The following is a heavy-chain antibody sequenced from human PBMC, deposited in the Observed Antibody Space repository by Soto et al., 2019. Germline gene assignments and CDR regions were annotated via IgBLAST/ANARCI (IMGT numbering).Heavy chain of an antibody. D-gene: IGHD2-15*01. CDR3: AKDRGYCSGGSCRTASFDY. Sequence: QVQLVESGGGVVQPGRSLRLSCAASGFTFSSYGMHWVRQAPGKGLEWVAVISYDGSNKYYADSVKGRFTISRDNSKNTLYLQMNSLRAEDTAVYYCAKDRGYCSGGSCRTASFDYWGQGTLVTVSS. J-gene: IGHJ4*02. V-gene: IGHV3-30*18. CDR2: ISYDGSNK. CDR1: GFTFSSYG.